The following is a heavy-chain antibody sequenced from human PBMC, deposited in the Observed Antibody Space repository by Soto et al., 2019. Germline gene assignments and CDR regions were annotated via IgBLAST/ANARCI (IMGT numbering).Heavy chain of an antibody. J-gene: IGHJ2*01. D-gene: IGHD2-21*01. V-gene: IGHV3-30*18. Sequence: QVQLVESGGGVVQPGRSLRLSCAASGFTFSSYGMHWVRQAPGKGLEWVAVISYDGSNKYYADSVKGRFTISRDNSKNPLYLQMNSLRAEDTAVYYCAKDPQLGPSQVVIGVGYFDLWGRGTLVTVSS. CDR3: AKDPQLGPSQVVIGVGYFDL. CDR2: ISYDGSNK. CDR1: GFTFSSYG.